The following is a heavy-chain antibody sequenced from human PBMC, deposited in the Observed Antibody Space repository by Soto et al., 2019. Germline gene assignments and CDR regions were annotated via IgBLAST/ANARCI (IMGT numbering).Heavy chain of an antibody. CDR3: ARQKGY. Sequence: PGEALKISCKASGYSFTNSWIGWVRQMHGKGLEWVGIIYPGDSQTRYSPSFQGQVTNSADKSISTAYLQWSSLKASDTAMYYCARQKGYWGQGTLVTVSS. CDR2: IYPGDSQT. CDR1: GYSFTNSW. V-gene: IGHV5-51*01. J-gene: IGHJ4*02.